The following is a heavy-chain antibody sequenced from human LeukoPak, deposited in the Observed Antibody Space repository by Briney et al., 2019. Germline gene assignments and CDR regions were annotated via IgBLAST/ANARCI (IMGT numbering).Heavy chain of an antibody. CDR2: IIPIFGTA. Sequence: GASVKVSCMASGGTFTIYAISWVRQAPGQGLEWMGRIIPIFGTANYAQKFQGRVTITTDEATSTAYMELSSLRSEDTAVYYCARQVSARELQGSYYYMDVWGKGTTVTVSS. CDR3: ARQVSARELQGSYYYMDV. J-gene: IGHJ6*03. V-gene: IGHV1-69*05. CDR1: GGTFTIYA. D-gene: IGHD1-7*01.